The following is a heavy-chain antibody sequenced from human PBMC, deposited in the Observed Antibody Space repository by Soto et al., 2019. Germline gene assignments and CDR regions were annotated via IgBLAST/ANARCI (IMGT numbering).Heavy chain of an antibody. CDR2: INAGNGNK. D-gene: IGHD3-10*01. CDR1: GYTFTSYA. J-gene: IGHJ4*02. V-gene: IGHV1-3*01. Sequence: GASVKVSCKASGYTFTSYAMHWVRQAPGQRXEWMGWINAGNGNKKYSQKFQGRVTITRDTSASTAYMELSSLRSEDTAVYYCAREGITMVRGVTEGTIDYWGQGSLVTVSS. CDR3: AREGITMVRGVTEGTIDY.